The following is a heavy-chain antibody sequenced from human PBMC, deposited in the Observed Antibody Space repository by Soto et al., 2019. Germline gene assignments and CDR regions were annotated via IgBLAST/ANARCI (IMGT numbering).Heavy chain of an antibody. CDR1: GGTFSSYT. J-gene: IGHJ3*02. V-gene: IGHV1-69*02. CDR2: IIPILGIA. Sequence: ASVKVSCKASGGTFSSYTISWVRQAPGQGLEWMGRIIPILGIANYAQKFQGRVTITADKSTSTAYMELSSLRSEDTAVYYCASTPPMAPNDAFDIWGQGIKVTVSS. CDR3: ASTPPMAPNDAFDI. D-gene: IGHD3-10*01.